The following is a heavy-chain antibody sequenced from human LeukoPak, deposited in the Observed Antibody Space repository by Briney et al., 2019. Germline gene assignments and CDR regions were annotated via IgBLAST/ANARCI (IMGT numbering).Heavy chain of an antibody. V-gene: IGHV3-30*02. CDR3: AKDLIGPNDYGDPIPF. J-gene: IGHJ4*02. CDR1: GFTFSSYG. Sequence: GGSLRLSCAASGFTFSSYGMHWVRQAPGKGLEWVAFIRYDGSNKYYADSVKGRFTISRDNSKNTLYLQMNSLRAEDTAVYYCAKDLIGPNDYGDPIPFWGQGTLVTVSS. D-gene: IGHD4-17*01. CDR2: IRYDGSNK.